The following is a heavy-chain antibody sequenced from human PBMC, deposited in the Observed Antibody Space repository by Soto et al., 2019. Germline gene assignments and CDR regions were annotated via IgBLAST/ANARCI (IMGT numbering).Heavy chain of an antibody. J-gene: IGHJ4*02. CDR2: IDWDDDT. Sequence: SGPTLVNPTQTLTLTCTFSGFSLSTGGMCVSWIRQPPGKALEWLARIDWDDDTFYSTSLKTRLTISKDTSKNQVVLTMTNMDPVDTATYYCAQTNRLQGFKYWGQGTQVTVSS. CDR1: GFSLSTGGMC. V-gene: IGHV2-70*17. CDR3: AQTNRLQGFKY. D-gene: IGHD4-4*01.